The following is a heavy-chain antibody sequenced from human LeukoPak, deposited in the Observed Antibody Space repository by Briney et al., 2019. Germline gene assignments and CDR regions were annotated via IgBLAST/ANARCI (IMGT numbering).Heavy chain of an antibody. D-gene: IGHD2-8*01. V-gene: IGHV4-59*11. CDR3: ARGGVFVLMVYASDSFDI. CDR2: IYYRDYT. CDR1: GGSLSSHY. Sequence: SETLSLTCTVSGGSLSSHYWSWIRQPPGKGLEWIGYIYYRDYTNYNPSLKSRVTMSVDTSKNQFSLNLTSVTAADTAVYYCARGGVFVLMVYASDSFDIWGQGTMVTVSS. J-gene: IGHJ3*02.